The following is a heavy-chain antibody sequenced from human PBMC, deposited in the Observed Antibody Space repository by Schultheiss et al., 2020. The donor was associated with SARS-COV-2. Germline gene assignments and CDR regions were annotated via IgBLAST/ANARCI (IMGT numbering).Heavy chain of an antibody. CDR1: GYTFTTYW. J-gene: IGHJ4*02. CDR3: ASTYDFWSGYFIH. D-gene: IGHD3-3*01. Sequence: GGSLRLSCRGSGYTFTTYWVGWVRQMPGKGLEWMGIIYPDDSDTRYSPSFQGQVTISADKSISTAYLQWSSLKASDTAMYYCASTYDFWSGYFIHWGQGTLVTVSS. CDR2: IYPDDSDT. V-gene: IGHV5-51*01.